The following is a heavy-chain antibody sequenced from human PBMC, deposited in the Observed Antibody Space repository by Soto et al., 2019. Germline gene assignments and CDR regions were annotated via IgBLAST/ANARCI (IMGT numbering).Heavy chain of an antibody. D-gene: IGHD1-26*01. J-gene: IGHJ4*02. V-gene: IGHV1-2*02. CDR1: GYTFTVYY. CDR2: INPKSGGT. Sequence: QVQLVQSGAEVKKPGASVNVSCKASGYTFTVYYMHWVRQAPGQGLEWMGWINPKSGGTMYPQKFQGRVTRSWATSTSTAYMALTRPRSDDTAVYYCARDLAKGGGSAGFDYWVEGTLVTVSS. CDR3: ARDLAKGGGSAGFDY.